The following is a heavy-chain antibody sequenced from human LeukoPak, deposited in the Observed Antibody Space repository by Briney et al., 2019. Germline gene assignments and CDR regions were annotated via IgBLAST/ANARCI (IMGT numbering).Heavy chain of an antibody. CDR1: GGSISSGGYS. D-gene: IGHD1-26*01. V-gene: IGHV4-61*08. CDR2: IYYSGNT. CDR3: ARGRWELLH. Sequence: NASETLSLTCAVSGGSISSGGYSWSWIRQPPGKGLEWIGCIYYSGNTNYNPSLKSRVTISVDTSKNQFSLKLNSVTAADTAVYYCARGRWELLHWGQGTLVTVSS. J-gene: IGHJ4*02.